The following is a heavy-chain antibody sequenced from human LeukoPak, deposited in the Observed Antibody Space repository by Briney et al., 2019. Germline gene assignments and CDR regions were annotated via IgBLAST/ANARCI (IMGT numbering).Heavy chain of an antibody. CDR2: IYPADSDT. D-gene: IGHD5-24*01. Sequence: GESLKISCKGSGYSFPNYWINWVRQMPGQGLEWMGIIYPADSDTRYSPSFQGQVTISADKSINTAYLQWTSLKASDTAMYYCARRKGDGYNSPFDYWGQGTLVTVSS. J-gene: IGHJ4*02. V-gene: IGHV5-51*01. CDR1: GYSFPNYW. CDR3: ARRKGDGYNSPFDY.